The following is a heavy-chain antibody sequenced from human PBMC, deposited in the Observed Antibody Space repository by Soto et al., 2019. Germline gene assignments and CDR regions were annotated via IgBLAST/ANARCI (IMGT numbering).Heavy chain of an antibody. J-gene: IGHJ4*02. Sequence: GGSLRLSCAASGFTFSSFGMHWVRQAPGKGLEWVANIKQDGSEKYYVDSVKGRFTISRDNAKNSLYLQMNSLRAEDTAVYYCARGPPSGYNYYFDYWGQGTLVTVSS. CDR2: IKQDGSEK. CDR1: GFTFSSFG. CDR3: ARGPPSGYNYYFDY. D-gene: IGHD3-3*01. V-gene: IGHV3-7*01.